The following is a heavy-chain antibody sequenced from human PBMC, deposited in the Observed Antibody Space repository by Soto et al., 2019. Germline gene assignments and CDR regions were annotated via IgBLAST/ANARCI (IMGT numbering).Heavy chain of an antibody. CDR3: ARDRLMATAGTARHYFGLDV. V-gene: IGHV4-31*03. Sequence: TLSLTCTVSGGSIRSGGYYWSWVRQNPRRGLEWIGNIYYSGNTYYNPSLKSRLTISVDTSKNQFSLNLSSVTAADTAVYYCARDRLMATAGTARHYFGLDVWGQGTTVTVSS. CDR1: GGSIRSGGYY. CDR2: IYYSGNT. D-gene: IGHD5-18*01. J-gene: IGHJ6*02.